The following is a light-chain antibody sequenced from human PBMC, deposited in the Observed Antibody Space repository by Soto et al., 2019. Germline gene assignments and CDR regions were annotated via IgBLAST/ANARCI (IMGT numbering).Light chain of an antibody. CDR2: GAS. V-gene: IGKV3-20*01. J-gene: IGKJ4*01. CDR3: QQYGSSPLT. CDR1: QSVSSNY. Sequence: EIVLTQSPGTLSLSPGERATLSCRASQSVSSNYLAWYQQKPGQAPSLLIFGASSRATGIPDRFSGSGSGTDFTLTISRLEPEDFAVYYCQQYGSSPLTFGGGTKVEIK.